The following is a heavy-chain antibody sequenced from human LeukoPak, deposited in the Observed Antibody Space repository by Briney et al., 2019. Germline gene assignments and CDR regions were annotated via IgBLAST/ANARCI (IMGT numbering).Heavy chain of an antibody. D-gene: IGHD3-22*01. J-gene: IGHJ4*02. Sequence: GGSLRLSCAASGFSFRSYGMHWVRQTPGKGLEWVAVISYDGSNKYYADSVKGRFTISRDNAKNSLYLQMNSLRAEDTALYYCARYPTYYYDSSGYKEGSYFDYWGQGTLVTVSS. V-gene: IGHV3-30*03. CDR1: GFSFRSYG. CDR2: ISYDGSNK. CDR3: ARYPTYYYDSSGYKEGSYFDY.